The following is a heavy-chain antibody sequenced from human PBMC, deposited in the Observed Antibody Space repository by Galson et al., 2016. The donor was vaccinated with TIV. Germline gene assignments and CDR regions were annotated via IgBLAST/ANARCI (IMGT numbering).Heavy chain of an antibody. V-gene: IGHV1-8*01. CDR2: MSPSNGNT. Sequence: SVKVSCKASGYTFTSFDISWIRQAPGQGLEWMGWMSPSNGNTGYAQKFRGRITMIRHPSTTTVYMELSGLTSEDTAVYYCARGHYYDSSGYSFDFWGQGTLVTVSS. D-gene: IGHD3-22*01. J-gene: IGHJ4*02. CDR1: GYTFTSFD. CDR3: ARGHYYDSSGYSFDF.